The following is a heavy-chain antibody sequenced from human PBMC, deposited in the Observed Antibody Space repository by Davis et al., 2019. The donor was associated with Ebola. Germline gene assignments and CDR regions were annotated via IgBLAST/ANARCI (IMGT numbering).Heavy chain of an antibody. CDR1: GGSISSSSYY. J-gene: IGHJ6*02. Sequence: GSLRLSCTVSGGSISSSSYYWGWIRQPPGKGLEWIGSIYYSGSTYYNPSLKSRVTISVDTSKNQFSLKLSSVTAADTAVYYCARTRIVVHYYYYGMDVWGQGTTVTVSS. CDR3: ARTRIVVHYYYYGMDV. D-gene: IGHD3-22*01. V-gene: IGHV4-39*07. CDR2: IYYSGST.